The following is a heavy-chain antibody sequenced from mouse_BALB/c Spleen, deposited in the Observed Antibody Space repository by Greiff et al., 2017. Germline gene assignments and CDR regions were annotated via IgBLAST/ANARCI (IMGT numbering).Heavy chain of an antibody. D-gene: IGHD2-4*01. CDR3: ARESTMITTSFAY. V-gene: IGHV2-9*02. J-gene: IGHJ3*01. CDR2: IWAGGST. CDR1: GFSLTSYG. Sequence: VKLVESGPGLVAPSQSLSITCTVSGFSLTSYGVHWVRQPPGKGLEWLGVIWAGGSTNYNSALMSRLSISKDNSKSQVFLKMNSLQTDDTAMYYCARESTMITTSFAYWGQGTLVTVSA.